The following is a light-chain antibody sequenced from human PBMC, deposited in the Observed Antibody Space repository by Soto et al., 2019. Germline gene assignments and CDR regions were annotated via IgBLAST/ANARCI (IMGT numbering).Light chain of an antibody. V-gene: IGLV2-14*01. CDR1: SSDVGGYNY. J-gene: IGLJ1*01. Sequence: QPVLAQPASVSGCPGQSITISCTGTSSDVGGYNYVSWYQQHPGKAPKLMIYDVSNRPSGVSNRFSGSKSGNTASLTISGLQAEDEADYYCSSYTSSSVVFGTGTKVTVL. CDR3: SSYTSSSVV. CDR2: DVS.